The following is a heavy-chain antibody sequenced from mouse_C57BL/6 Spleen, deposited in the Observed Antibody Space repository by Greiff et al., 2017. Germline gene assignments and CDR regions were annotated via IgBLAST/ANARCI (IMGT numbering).Heavy chain of an antibody. Sequence: VQLQQPGAELVRPGPSVKLSCKASGYTFTSYWMHWVKQRPGQGLEWIGVIDPSDSYTNYNQKFKGKATLTVDTSSSTAYMQLSSLTSEDSAVYYCARNYGSSWYFDVWGTGTTVTVSS. CDR1: GYTFTSYW. V-gene: IGHV1-59*01. D-gene: IGHD1-1*01. CDR2: IDPSDSYT. J-gene: IGHJ1*03. CDR3: ARNYGSSWYFDV.